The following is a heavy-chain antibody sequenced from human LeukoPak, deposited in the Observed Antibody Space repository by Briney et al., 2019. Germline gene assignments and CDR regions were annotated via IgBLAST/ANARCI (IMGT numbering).Heavy chain of an antibody. Sequence: SETLSLTCTVSGGSIRSYYWSWIRQPAGKGLEWIGRIYTSGSTNYNPSLKSRVTMSVDTSKNHFSLKLSSVTAADTAVYYCARGIVVVPAAVDNWFDPWGQGTLVTVSS. CDR3: ARGIVVVPAAVDNWFDP. J-gene: IGHJ5*02. D-gene: IGHD2-2*01. CDR2: IYTSGST. V-gene: IGHV4-4*07. CDR1: GGSIRSYY.